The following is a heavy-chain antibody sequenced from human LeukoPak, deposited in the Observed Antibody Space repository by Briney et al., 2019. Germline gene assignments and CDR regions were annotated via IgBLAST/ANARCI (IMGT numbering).Heavy chain of an antibody. CDR2: ISSSGSTI. J-gene: IGHJ6*03. CDR1: GFTFSSYS. Sequence: TGGSLRLSCAASGFTFSSYSMNWVRQAPGKGLEWVSYISSSGSTIYYADSVKGRFTISRDNAKNSLYLQMNSLRAEDTAVYYCARVQCGGDCNYYYYYMDVWGKGTTVTISS. D-gene: IGHD2-21*02. CDR3: ARVQCGGDCNYYYYYMDV. V-gene: IGHV3-48*04.